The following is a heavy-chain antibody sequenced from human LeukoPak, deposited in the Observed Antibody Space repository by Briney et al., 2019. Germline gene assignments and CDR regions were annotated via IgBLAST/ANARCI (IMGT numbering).Heavy chain of an antibody. CDR3: TRVSLVAASVFFDY. V-gene: IGHV3-49*04. J-gene: IGHJ4*02. CDR1: GFTFGDYA. D-gene: IGHD2-15*01. CDR2: IRSKAYGGTT. Sequence: GGSXRLSCTASGFTFGDYAMSWVRQAPGKGLEWVSFIRSKAYGGTTEYAASVKGRFTISRDDSKSIAYLQMNSLKTEDTAVYYCTRVSLVAASVFFDYWGQGTLVTVSS.